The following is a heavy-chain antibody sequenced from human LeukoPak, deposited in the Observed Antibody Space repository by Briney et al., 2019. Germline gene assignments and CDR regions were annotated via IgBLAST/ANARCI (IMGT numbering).Heavy chain of an antibody. CDR3: AREMLYDSTGYYV. J-gene: IGHJ4*02. V-gene: IGHV4-4*07. Sequence: SETLSLTCTVSGGSISSYYWSWIRQPAGKGLEWIGRIYTSGSTNYNPSLKSRVTISVDTSKDQFSLKLRSVTAADTAVYYCAREMLYDSTGYYVWGQGTLVTVSS. CDR1: GGSISSYY. CDR2: IYTSGST. D-gene: IGHD3-22*01.